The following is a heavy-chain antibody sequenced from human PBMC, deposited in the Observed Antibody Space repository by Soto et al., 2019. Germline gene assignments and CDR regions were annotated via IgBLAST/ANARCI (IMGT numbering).Heavy chain of an antibody. CDR2: IIPILGTA. J-gene: IGHJ6*02. V-gene: IGHV1-69*13. CDR3: ARALEYQLLPFYYGMDV. CDR1: GGTFSSYA. D-gene: IGHD2-2*01. Sequence: SVKVSCKASGGTFSSYAISWVRQAPGQGLEWMGGIIPILGTANYAQKFQGRVTITADESTSTAYMELSSLRSEDTAVYYCARALEYQLLPFYYGMDVWGQGTTVTVSS.